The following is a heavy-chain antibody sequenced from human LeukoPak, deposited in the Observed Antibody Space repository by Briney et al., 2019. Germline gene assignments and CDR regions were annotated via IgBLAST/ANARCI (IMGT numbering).Heavy chain of an antibody. CDR2: INHSGST. V-gene: IGHV4-34*01. CDR1: GGSFSGYY. CDR3: ARGLRYSSGWPYFQH. J-gene: IGHJ1*01. D-gene: IGHD6-19*01. Sequence: PSETLSLTCAVYGGSFSGYYWSWIRQPPGKGLEWIGEINHSGSTNYNPSLKSRVTISVDTSKNQFSLKLSPVTAADTAVYYCARGLRYSSGWPYFQHWGQGTMVTVSS.